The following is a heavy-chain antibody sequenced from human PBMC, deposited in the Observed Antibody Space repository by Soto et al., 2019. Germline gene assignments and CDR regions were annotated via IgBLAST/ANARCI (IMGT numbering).Heavy chain of an antibody. CDR3: AREISYCSGGSCYSRFDY. Sequence: QVQLVQSGAEVKKPGASVKVSCKASGYTFTSYDINWVRQATGQGLEWMGWMNPNSGNTGYAQKFQGRVTMTRNTSISTAYMELSSLRSEDTAVYYCAREISYCSGGSCYSRFDYWGQGILVTVSS. CDR1: GYTFTSYD. CDR2: MNPNSGNT. V-gene: IGHV1-8*01. J-gene: IGHJ4*02. D-gene: IGHD2-15*01.